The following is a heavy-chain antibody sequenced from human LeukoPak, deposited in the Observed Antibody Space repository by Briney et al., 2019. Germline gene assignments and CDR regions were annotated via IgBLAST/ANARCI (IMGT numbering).Heavy chain of an antibody. Sequence: ASVKVSCKASGYTVTSYGISWVRQAPGQGLEWMGWNRAYNGNPNSAQRLHGRVPITPDTSTRTAYMALRSLTSDETAVYYCARTYYYESSGYYHYFDYWGQGPLVTVSS. CDR3: ARTYYYESSGYYHYFDY. V-gene: IGHV1-18*01. D-gene: IGHD3-22*01. J-gene: IGHJ4*02. CDR2: NRAYNGNP. CDR1: GYTVTSYG.